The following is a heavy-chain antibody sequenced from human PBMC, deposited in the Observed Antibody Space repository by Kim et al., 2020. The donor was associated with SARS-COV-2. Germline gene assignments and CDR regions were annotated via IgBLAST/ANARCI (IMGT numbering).Heavy chain of an antibody. V-gene: IGHV3-48*01. D-gene: IGHD3-10*01. Sequence: GGSLRLSCAASGFTFSSYSMNLVRQAPGKGLEWVSYISSSSSTIYYADSVKGRFPISRDNAKNSLYLQMNSLRAEDTAVYYCAAFGEDGMDVWGQGTTVTVSS. CDR3: AAFGEDGMDV. CDR1: GFTFSSYS. CDR2: ISSSSSTI. J-gene: IGHJ6*02.